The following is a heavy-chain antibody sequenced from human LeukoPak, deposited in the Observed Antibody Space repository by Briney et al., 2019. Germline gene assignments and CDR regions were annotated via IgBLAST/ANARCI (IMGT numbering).Heavy chain of an antibody. CDR2: MNPNSGNT. V-gene: IGHV1-8*03. Sequence: ASVKVSCKASGYTFTNYDISWVRQATGQGLEWMGWMNPNSGNTGYAQNFQGRVTITRNTSISTAYMELSSLRSEDTAVYYCVIVGAPGYWGQGTLVTVSS. CDR1: GYTFTNYD. CDR3: VIVGAPGY. J-gene: IGHJ4*02. D-gene: IGHD1-26*01.